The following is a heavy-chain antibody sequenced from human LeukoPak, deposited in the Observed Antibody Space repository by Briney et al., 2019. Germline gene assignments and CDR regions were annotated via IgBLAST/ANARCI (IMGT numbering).Heavy chain of an antibody. CDR1: GFTFSSYW. J-gene: IGHJ3*02. CDR3: ARGGSTGYNYNAFDM. D-gene: IGHD3-22*01. CDR2: ISSSGGII. V-gene: IGHV3-48*04. Sequence: GGSLRLSCAASGFTFSSYWMHWVRQVPGKGLEWVSFISSSGGIIFYADSVKGRFTISRDNAKNSLYLQMNSLRAEDTAVYYCARGGSTGYNYNAFDMWGQGTMVAVSS.